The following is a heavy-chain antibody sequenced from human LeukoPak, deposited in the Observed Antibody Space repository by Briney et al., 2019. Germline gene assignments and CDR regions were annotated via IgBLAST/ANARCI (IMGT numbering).Heavy chain of an antibody. D-gene: IGHD5-24*01. Sequence: ASVKVSCKVSGYTLTELSMHWVRQATGQGLEWVGWMNPKSGNTGYAQKFQGKVTMTRNTTISTAYMELSSLRSEGTAVYYCARGLEWFDPWGQGTLVTVSS. CDR3: ARGLEWFDP. V-gene: IGHV1-8*01. CDR1: GYTLTELS. J-gene: IGHJ5*02. CDR2: MNPKSGNT.